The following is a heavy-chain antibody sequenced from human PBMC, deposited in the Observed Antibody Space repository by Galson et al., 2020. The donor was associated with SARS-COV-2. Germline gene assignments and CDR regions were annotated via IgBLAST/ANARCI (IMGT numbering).Heavy chain of an antibody. CDR3: ARSYDY. Sequence: GGSLRLSCAAAGFTFSTYWMHWVRQAPGKGLVWVSGINIDGSSTRYADSVKGRFTISRDNAKNTLYLQMNSLRAEDTAVYYCARSYDYWGQGTRVTVSS. CDR1: GFTFSTYW. CDR2: INIDGSST. J-gene: IGHJ4*02. V-gene: IGHV3-74*01. D-gene: IGHD1-26*01.